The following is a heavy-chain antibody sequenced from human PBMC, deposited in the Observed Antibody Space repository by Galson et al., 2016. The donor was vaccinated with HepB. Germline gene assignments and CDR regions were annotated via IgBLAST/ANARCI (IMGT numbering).Heavy chain of an antibody. V-gene: IGHV3-49*03. D-gene: IGHD3-10*01. CDR2: IRSRAYGGTT. Sequence: SLRLSCAASGFTFGDYAMSWFRQAPGKGLEWVGFIRSRAYGGTTEYAASVKGRFTISRDDSKSIAYLQMNSLKTEDTAVYYCTADYYGSGSVLFDYWGQGTLVTVSS. CDR1: GFTFGDYA. J-gene: IGHJ4*02. CDR3: TADYYGSGSVLFDY.